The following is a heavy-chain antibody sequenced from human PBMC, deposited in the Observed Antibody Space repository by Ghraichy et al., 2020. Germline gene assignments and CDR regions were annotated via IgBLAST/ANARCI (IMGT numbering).Heavy chain of an antibody. CDR1: GFTFSSYA. V-gene: IGHV3-23*01. CDR3: AKDWFRSSWYFGAFDI. J-gene: IGHJ3*02. CDR2: ISGSGGST. D-gene: IGHD6-13*01. Sequence: GGSLRLSCAASGFTFSSYAMSWVRQAPGKGLEWVSAISGSGGSTYYADSVKGRFTISRDNSKNTLYLQMNSLRAEDTAVYYCAKDWFRSSWYFGAFDIWGQGTMVTVSS.